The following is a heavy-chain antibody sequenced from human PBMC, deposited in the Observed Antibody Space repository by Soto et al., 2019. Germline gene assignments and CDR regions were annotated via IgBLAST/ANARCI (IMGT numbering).Heavy chain of an antibody. V-gene: IGHV4-31*03. J-gene: IGHJ3*02. D-gene: IGHD4-17*01. CDR3: ARGAADYGDAFDI. CDR2: IYWSGNT. CDR1: GDSTSRGGYY. Sequence: SETLSLTCRVSGDSTSRGGYYWSWIRQQPGKGLEWIGYIYWSGNTYFNPSLKSRVSISLGTSSNQFSLNLTSVTAADTAVYYCARGAADYGDAFDIWGQGTTVTVSS.